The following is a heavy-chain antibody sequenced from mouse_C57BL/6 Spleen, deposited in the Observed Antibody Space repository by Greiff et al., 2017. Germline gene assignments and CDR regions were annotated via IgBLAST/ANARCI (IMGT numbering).Heavy chain of an antibody. Sequence: QVQLQQPGAELVKPGASVKLSCKASGYTFTSYWMQWVKQRPGQGLEWIGEIDPSDSYTNYNQNFKGKATLTVDTSSSTAYMQLSSLTSEDSAVYYCARGGQDAMDYWGQGTSVTVSS. V-gene: IGHV1-50*01. CDR2: IDPSDSYT. CDR3: ARGGQDAMDY. CDR1: GYTFTSYW. J-gene: IGHJ4*01. D-gene: IGHD3-3*01.